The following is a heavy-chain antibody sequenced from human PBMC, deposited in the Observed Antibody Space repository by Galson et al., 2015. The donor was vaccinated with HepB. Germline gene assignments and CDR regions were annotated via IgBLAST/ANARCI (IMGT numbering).Heavy chain of an antibody. Sequence: SLRLSCAASGFTFTRYAMNWVRQAPGKGLQWVSTIYSGGHGYYTDSVKGRFSISRDTNKNTIFLQMNNLGADDTAVYYCASPFCIDYNCYPLWHWGQGTLVTVSS. J-gene: IGHJ4*02. V-gene: IGHV3-23*05. D-gene: IGHD3-3*01. CDR3: ASPFCIDYNCYPLWH. CDR2: IYSGGHG. CDR1: GFTFTRYA.